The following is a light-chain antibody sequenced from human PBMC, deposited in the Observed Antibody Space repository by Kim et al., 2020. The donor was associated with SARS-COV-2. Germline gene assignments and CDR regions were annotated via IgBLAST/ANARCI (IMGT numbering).Light chain of an antibody. V-gene: IGLV1-44*01. CDR2: SNK. Sequence: GQQGTSSCSGSSSNIGSNTVNWYQQHPGTAPKLLIYSNKQRPSGVPDRFSGSKSGTSASLAISGLQSEDEADYYCAAWDDSLNGVVFGGGTQLTVL. CDR1: SSNIGSNT. J-gene: IGLJ2*01. CDR3: AAWDDSLNGVV.